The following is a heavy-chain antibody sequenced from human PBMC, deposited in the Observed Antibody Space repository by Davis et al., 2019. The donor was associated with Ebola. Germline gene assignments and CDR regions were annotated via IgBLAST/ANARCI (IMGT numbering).Heavy chain of an antibody. D-gene: IGHD2-2*01. V-gene: IGHV3-72*01. CDR3: TRRGDQYFFDY. CDR2: SKNKANSYTT. J-gene: IGHJ4*02. CDR1: GFTFSDYC. Sequence: GESLKISCAASGFTFSDYCMDWVRQAPGEGLEWVGRSKNKANSYTTEYAASVKGRFIISRDGSKNSLYLQMNSLKTEDTAVYYCTRRGDQYFFDYWGQGTLVTVSS.